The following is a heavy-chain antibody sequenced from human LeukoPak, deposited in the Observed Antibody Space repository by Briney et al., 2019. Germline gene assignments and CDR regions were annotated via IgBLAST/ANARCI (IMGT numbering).Heavy chain of an antibody. J-gene: IGHJ4*02. V-gene: IGHV4-59*08. CDR2: IYGSRST. CDR3: ARSVGWYSHDS. CDR1: GDSLSSHY. Sequence: PSETLSLTCTVSGDSLSSHYWSWIRQPPGKGLEWIGYIYGSRSTHYDPSPRSRVTISEDTSKNQFSLKLTSVTVADTAVYYWARSVGWYSHDSWGQGTLVTVSS. D-gene: IGHD6-19*01.